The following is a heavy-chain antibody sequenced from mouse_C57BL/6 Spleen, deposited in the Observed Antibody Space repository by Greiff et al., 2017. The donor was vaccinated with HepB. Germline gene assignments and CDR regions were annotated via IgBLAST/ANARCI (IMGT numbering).Heavy chain of an antibody. J-gene: IGHJ2*01. V-gene: IGHV1-81*01. CDR3: ARFHPSYDYDVSDFDY. Sequence: VQLQQSGAELARPGASVKLSCKASGYTFTSYGISWVKQRTGQGLEWIGEIYPRSGNTYYNEKFKGKATLTADKSSSTAYMELRSLTSEDSAVYFCARFHPSYDYDVSDFDYWGQGTTLTVSS. D-gene: IGHD2-4*01. CDR1: GYTFTSYG. CDR2: IYPRSGNT.